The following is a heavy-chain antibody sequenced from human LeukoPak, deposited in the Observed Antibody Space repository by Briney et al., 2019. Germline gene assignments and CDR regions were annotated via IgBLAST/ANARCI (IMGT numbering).Heavy chain of an antibody. J-gene: IGHJ5*02. Sequence: SETLSLTCAVYGGSFSGYYWSWIRQPPGKGLEWIGEINHSGSTNYNPSLKSRVTISVDTSKNQFSLKLSSVTAADTAVYYCAHSHLVYQNWFDPWGQGTLVTVSS. CDR3: AHSHLVYQNWFDP. D-gene: IGHD6-13*01. CDR2: INHSGST. V-gene: IGHV4-34*01. CDR1: GGSFSGYY.